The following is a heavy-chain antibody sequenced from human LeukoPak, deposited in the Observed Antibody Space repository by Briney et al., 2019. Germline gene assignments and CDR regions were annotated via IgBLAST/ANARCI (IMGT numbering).Heavy chain of an antibody. Sequence: GGSLRLSCAASGFTVSSNYMSWVRQAPGKGLEWVSVIYSGGSTYYADSVKGRFTISRDNSKNTLYLQMNSLRAEDTAVYYCARDLFGYYYYVMDVWGQGTTVTVSS. J-gene: IGHJ6*02. CDR1: GFTVSSNY. V-gene: IGHV3-53*01. D-gene: IGHD3-3*01. CDR3: ARDLFGYYYYVMDV. CDR2: IYSGGST.